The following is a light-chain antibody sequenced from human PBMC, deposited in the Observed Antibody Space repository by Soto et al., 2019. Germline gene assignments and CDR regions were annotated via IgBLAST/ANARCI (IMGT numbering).Light chain of an antibody. CDR2: AAS. CDR3: QQSYSTPIT. Sequence: DIQMTQSPSSQSASVGDRVTITCRASQSISSYLNWYQQKPGKAPKLLIYAASSLQSGVPSRFRGSGSGTDFTLTISSLQPEDFATYYCQQSYSTPITFGQGTRLEIK. CDR1: QSISSY. J-gene: IGKJ5*01. V-gene: IGKV1-39*01.